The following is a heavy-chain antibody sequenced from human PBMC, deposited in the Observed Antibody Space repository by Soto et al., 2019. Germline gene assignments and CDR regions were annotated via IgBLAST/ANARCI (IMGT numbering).Heavy chain of an antibody. CDR2: ISGYNGNT. CDR3: APYSSGWYHYYGMDV. Sequence: QVQLVQSGAEVKKPGASVKVSCKASGYTFTSYGITWVRQAPGQGLEWMGWISGYNGNTNYAQKLQGRVTMTTDTSTTTAYMELTSLRSDDTAVYYCAPYSSGWYHYYGMDVWGQGTTVTVSS. CDR1: GYTFTSYG. V-gene: IGHV1-18*01. D-gene: IGHD6-19*01. J-gene: IGHJ6*02.